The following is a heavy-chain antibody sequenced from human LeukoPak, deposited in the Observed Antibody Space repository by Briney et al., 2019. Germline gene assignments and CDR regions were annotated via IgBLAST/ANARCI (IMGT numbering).Heavy chain of an antibody. V-gene: IGHV3-30-3*01. CDR3: ARVGGDYDSSGYRVDYFDY. J-gene: IGHJ4*02. CDR2: ISYDGSNK. CDR1: GFIFSSYA. Sequence: GGSLRLSCAASGFIFSSYAMGWVRQAPGKGLEWVAVISYDGSNKYYADSVKGRFTISRDNSKNTLYLQMNSLRAEDTAVYYCARVGGDYDSSGYRVDYFDYWGQGTLVTVSS. D-gene: IGHD3-22*01.